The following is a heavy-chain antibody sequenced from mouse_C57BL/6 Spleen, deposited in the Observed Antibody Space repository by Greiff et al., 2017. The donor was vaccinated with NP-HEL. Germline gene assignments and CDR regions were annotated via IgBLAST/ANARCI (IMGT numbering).Heavy chain of an antibody. CDR3: ARVYYMGFAY. V-gene: IGHV5-16*01. CDR1: GFTFSDYY. CDR2: INYDGSST. D-gene: IGHD2-1*01. Sequence: EVKLMESEGGLVQPGSSMKLSCTASGFTFSDYYMAWVRQVPEKGLEWVANINYDGSSTYYLDSLKSRFIISRDNAKNILYLQMSSLKSEDTATYYCARVYYMGFAYWGQGTLVTVSA. J-gene: IGHJ3*01.